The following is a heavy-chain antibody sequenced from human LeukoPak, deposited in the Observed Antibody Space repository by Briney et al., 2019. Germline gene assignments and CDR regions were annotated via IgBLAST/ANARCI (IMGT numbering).Heavy chain of an antibody. V-gene: IGHV4-59*01. Sequence: PSETLSLTCTVSGGSITSYYWSWILQPPGKGLEWIGYIYYTGSTNYNPSLKSRVTISVDTSKNQFSLKLSSVTAADTAVYYCARAPARLTPYYFDYWGQGTLVTVSS. J-gene: IGHJ4*02. CDR1: GGSITSYY. D-gene: IGHD6-25*01. CDR2: IYYTGST. CDR3: ARAPARLTPYYFDY.